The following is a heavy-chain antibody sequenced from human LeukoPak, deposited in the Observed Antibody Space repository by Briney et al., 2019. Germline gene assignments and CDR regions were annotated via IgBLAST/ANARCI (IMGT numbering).Heavy chain of an antibody. CDR2: IYYSGST. Sequence: PSETLSLTCTVSGGSISSYYWSWIRQPPGKGLEWIGYIYYSGSTNYNPSLKSRVTISVDTSKNQFSLKLSSVTAADTAVYYCATSGSSYNILSGGMDVWGQGTTVTVSS. D-gene: IGHD1-26*01. CDR1: GGSISSYY. V-gene: IGHV4-59*01. J-gene: IGHJ6*02. CDR3: ATSGSSYNILSGGMDV.